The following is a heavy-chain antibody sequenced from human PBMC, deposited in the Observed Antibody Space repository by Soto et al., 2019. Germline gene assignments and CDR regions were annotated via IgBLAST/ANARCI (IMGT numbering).Heavy chain of an antibody. CDR3: SKNGTTWFAS. V-gene: IGHV1-18*01. CDR2: ISVLNGYA. J-gene: IGHJ5*01. D-gene: IGHD1-1*01. CDR1: GYSFHNSG. Sequence: QVQLVQSGPELKKPGASVKVSCKTSGYSFHNSGISWVRQAPGQGLEWMGWISVLNGYAHYGQKFQGRVIMTADTFTSTAYMELRGLRSDDTAMYYCSKNGTTWFASCGQGTPVTVSS.